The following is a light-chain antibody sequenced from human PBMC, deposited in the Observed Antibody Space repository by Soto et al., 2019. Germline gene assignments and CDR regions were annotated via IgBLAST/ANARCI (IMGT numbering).Light chain of an antibody. J-gene: IGLJ1*01. CDR2: DNN. CDR3: GTWDSSLSVYV. CDR1: SSNIGNNF. Sequence: QSVLTQPPSVSAAPGQKVTISCSGSSSNIGNNFVAWYQHLPGSAPKLLIYDNNVRPSGIPDRFSGSKSRTSATLGITGLQTGDEADYYCGTWDSSLSVYVFGTGTKLTVL. V-gene: IGLV1-51*01.